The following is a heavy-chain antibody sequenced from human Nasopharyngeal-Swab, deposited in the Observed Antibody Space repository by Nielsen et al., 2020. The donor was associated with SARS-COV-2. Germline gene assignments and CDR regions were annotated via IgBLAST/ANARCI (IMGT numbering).Heavy chain of an antibody. J-gene: IGHJ3*02. CDR2: NSISSCTI. Sequence: GGSLRLSCAASGFTLFGYGMNWVRQAPGKGLEWVSYNSISSCTIFYADSVKGRFTISREDAKNSVYLQMNSLRAEDTAVYYCARESVVTGMDDATDIWGQGTMVTVSS. CDR3: ARESVVTGMDDATDI. CDR1: GFTLFGYG. V-gene: IGHV3-48*04. D-gene: IGHD2-21*02.